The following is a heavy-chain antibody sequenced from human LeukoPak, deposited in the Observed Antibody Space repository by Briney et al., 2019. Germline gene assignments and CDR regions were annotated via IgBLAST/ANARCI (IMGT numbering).Heavy chain of an antibody. J-gene: IGHJ4*02. D-gene: IGHD3-22*01. CDR1: RFTFSSYW. Sequence: GGSLRLSCAASRFTFSSYWMHWVRQAPGKGLVWVSRINSDGSDTTYADSVKGRFTVSRDNAKNTLYLQMNSLRDEDTAVYYCASVGGSGYYSDYWGQGTLVTVSS. CDR2: INSDGSDT. V-gene: IGHV3-74*01. CDR3: ASVGGSGYYSDY.